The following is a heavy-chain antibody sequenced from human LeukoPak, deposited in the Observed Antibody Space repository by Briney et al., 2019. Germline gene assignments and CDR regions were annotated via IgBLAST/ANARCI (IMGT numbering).Heavy chain of an antibody. D-gene: IGHD3-22*01. CDR2: IYTSGST. CDR1: GGSISSYY. Sequence: SETLSLTCTVSGGSISSYYWSWIRQPAGKGLEWIGRIYTSGSTNYNPSLKSRVTMSVDTSKNQFSLKPSSVTAADTAVYYCAREEMIVVVTPGGDAFDIWGQGTMVTVSS. J-gene: IGHJ3*02. CDR3: AREEMIVVVTPGGDAFDI. V-gene: IGHV4-4*07.